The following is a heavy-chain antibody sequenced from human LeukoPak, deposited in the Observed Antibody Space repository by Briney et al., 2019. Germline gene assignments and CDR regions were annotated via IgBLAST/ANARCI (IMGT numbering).Heavy chain of an antibody. CDR3: ARGRLGNGAGHYYFDY. CDR1: GFTFNNYA. D-gene: IGHD7-27*01. Sequence: QPGGSLLLSCAASGFTFNNYAMRWVRQAPGKGLEWVSVISSSGGRTYYADSVKGRFTISRDNSKNTLFLQMNSLRGEDTAVYFCARGRLGNGAGHYYFDYWGQGALVIVSS. V-gene: IGHV3-23*01. J-gene: IGHJ4*02. CDR2: ISSSGGRT.